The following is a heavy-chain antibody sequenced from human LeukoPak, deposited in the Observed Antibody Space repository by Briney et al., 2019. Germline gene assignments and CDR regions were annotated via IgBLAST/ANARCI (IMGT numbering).Heavy chain of an antibody. Sequence: ASVKVSCKASGYTFASYDINWVRQATGQGLEWMGWMNPNSGNTGYAQKFQGRVTMTRNTSISTAYMELSSLRSEDTAVYYCARVGNYYDSSGYYPKFDYWGQGTLVTVSS. V-gene: IGHV1-8*01. J-gene: IGHJ4*02. D-gene: IGHD3-22*01. CDR3: ARVGNYYDSSGYYPKFDY. CDR1: GYTFASYD. CDR2: MNPNSGNT.